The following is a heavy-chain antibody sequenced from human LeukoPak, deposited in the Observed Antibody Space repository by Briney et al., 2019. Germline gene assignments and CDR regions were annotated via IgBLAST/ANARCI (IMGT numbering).Heavy chain of an antibody. V-gene: IGHV4-31*03. Sequence: SETLSLTCTVSGGSISSGGYYWRWIRQHPGKGLEWIGYIYYSGSTYYNPSLKSRVTISVDTSKNQFSLKLSSVTAADTAVYYCAGGREGIAAAGTAFDYWGQGTLVTVSS. J-gene: IGHJ4*02. CDR3: AGGREGIAAAGTAFDY. CDR1: GGSISSGGYY. D-gene: IGHD6-13*01. CDR2: IYYSGST.